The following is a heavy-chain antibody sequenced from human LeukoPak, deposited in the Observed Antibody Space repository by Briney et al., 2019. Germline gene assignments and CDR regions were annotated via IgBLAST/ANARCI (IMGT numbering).Heavy chain of an antibody. Sequence: SVKVSCKASGYIFTTYDIGWVRRATGQGLEWMGRIIPILGIANYAQKFQGRVTITADKSTSTAYMELSSLRSEDTAVYYCASLQPLGIIDYWGQGTLVTVSS. CDR2: IIPILGIA. D-gene: IGHD7-27*01. V-gene: IGHV1-69*04. J-gene: IGHJ4*02. CDR1: GYIFTTYD. CDR3: ASLQPLGIIDY.